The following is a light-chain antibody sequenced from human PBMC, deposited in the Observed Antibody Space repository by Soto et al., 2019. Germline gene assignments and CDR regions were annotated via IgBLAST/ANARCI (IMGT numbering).Light chain of an antibody. CDR2: STN. CDR1: NSNIGSNY. V-gene: IGLV1-47*02. J-gene: IGLJ1*01. Sequence: QSVLTQPPSVSAAPGLGVTISCSGSNSNIGSNYVYWYQQLPGAAPKLLISSTNQRSSGIPGRFSAFKSGTSASLAISALRPEDEADYYCAAWDDTLGGFYVFGTGTKLTVL. CDR3: AAWDDTLGGFYV.